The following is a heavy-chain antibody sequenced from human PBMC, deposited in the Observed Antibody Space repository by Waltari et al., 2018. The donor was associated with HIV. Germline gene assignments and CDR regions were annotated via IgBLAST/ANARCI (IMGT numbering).Heavy chain of an antibody. CDR2: ISYDGSNK. D-gene: IGHD3-22*01. Sequence: QVQLVESGGGVVQPGRSLRLSCAASGFTFSSYAMHWVRQAPGKGLEWVAVISYDGSNKYYADSVKGRFTISRDNSKNTLYLQMNSLRAEDTAVYYWARDPYYYDTTCGMDVWGQGTTVTVSS. V-gene: IGHV3-30-3*01. CDR3: ARDPYYYDTTCGMDV. CDR1: GFTFSSYA. J-gene: IGHJ6*02.